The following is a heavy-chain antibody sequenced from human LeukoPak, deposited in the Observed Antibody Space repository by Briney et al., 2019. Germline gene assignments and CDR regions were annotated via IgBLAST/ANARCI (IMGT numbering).Heavy chain of an antibody. CDR3: ARADLTYDFWSGEFDY. CDR1: GFTFSSYS. D-gene: IGHD3-3*01. CDR2: ISSSSSYI. V-gene: IGHV3-21*01. J-gene: IGHJ4*02. Sequence: GGSLRLSCAASGFTFSSYSMNWVRQAPGKGLEWVSSISSSSSYIYYADSVKGRFTISRDNAKNSLYLQMKSLRAEDTAVYYCARADLTYDFWSGEFDYWGQGTLVTVSS.